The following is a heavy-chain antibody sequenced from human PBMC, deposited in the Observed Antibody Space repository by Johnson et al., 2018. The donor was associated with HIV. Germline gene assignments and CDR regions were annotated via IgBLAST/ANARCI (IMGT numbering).Heavy chain of an antibody. D-gene: IGHD2-15*01. J-gene: IGHJ3*02. CDR2: IGTAGDT. CDR1: GFTFSSYD. V-gene: IGHV3-13*01. CDR3: ARAVCRGGRFYSHDAFDI. Sequence: VQLVESGGGLKQPGGSLRLSCAASGFTFSSYDMHWVRQATGKGLEWVSTIGTAGDTYYPGSVKGRFTVSREDAKNSLYLQMNSLRAGDTALYYCARAVCRGGRFYSHDAFDIWGQGTMVTVSS.